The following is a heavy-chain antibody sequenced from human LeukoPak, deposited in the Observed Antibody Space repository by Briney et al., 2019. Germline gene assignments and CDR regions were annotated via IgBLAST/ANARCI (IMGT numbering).Heavy chain of an antibody. V-gene: IGHV4-4*02. CDR1: GGSISSSSW. CDR2: IFHSGST. D-gene: IGHD3-22*01. Sequence: SGTLSLTCAVSGGSISSSSWWSWVRQPPGKGLEWIGEIFHSGSTNYNPSLKSRVTISVDKSKNQFSLRLISLTAADTAVYYCARAPYYYDSSAFWGGIDYWGQGTLVTVSS. J-gene: IGHJ4*02. CDR3: ARAPYYYDSSAFWGGIDY.